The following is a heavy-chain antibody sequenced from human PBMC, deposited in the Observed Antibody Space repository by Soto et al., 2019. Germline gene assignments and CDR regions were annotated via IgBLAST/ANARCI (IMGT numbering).Heavy chain of an antibody. J-gene: IGHJ2*01. D-gene: IGHD5-12*01. V-gene: IGHV4-34*01. CDR2: INHSGST. CDR3: ARPFLGGYDFYFDL. Sequence: KSSETLSLTCAVYGGSFSGYYWSWIRQPPGKGLEWIGEINHSGSTNYNPSLKSRVTISVDTSKNQFSLKLSSVTAADTAVYYCARPFLGGYDFYFDLWGRGTLVTVSS. CDR1: GGSFSGYY.